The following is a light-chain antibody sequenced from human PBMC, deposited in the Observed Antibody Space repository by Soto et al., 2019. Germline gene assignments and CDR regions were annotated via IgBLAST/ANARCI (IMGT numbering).Light chain of an antibody. CDR3: QQYNSWPET. J-gene: IGKJ1*01. CDR2: DAF. V-gene: IGKV3-15*01. Sequence: EILMTQSPATLSVYPGERATLSCRASQSISNNLAWYHHKPGQAPRLLIYDAFTRATGIPTRFSGSGSGTEFTLTISSLQSEDFAVYYCQQYNSWPETFGQGTKVEIK. CDR1: QSISNN.